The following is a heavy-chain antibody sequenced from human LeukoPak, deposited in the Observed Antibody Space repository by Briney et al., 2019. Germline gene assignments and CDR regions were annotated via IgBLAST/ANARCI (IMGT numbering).Heavy chain of an antibody. Sequence: PSETLSLTCAVDGGAFSGYYWSWIRQPPGKGLEWIGEINHSGSTNYNPSLKSRVTISVDTSKNLFTLKLSSVTDADTAVYYCARRGLRDIVVVVAATISSWFDPWGQGTLVTVSS. CDR2: INHSGST. CDR3: ARRGLRDIVVVVAATISSWFDP. J-gene: IGHJ5*02. D-gene: IGHD2-15*01. CDR1: GGAFSGYY. V-gene: IGHV4-34*01.